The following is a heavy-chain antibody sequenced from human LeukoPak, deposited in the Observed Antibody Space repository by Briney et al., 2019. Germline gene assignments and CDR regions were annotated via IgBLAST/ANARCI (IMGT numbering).Heavy chain of an antibody. J-gene: IGHJ4*02. V-gene: IGHV3-7*01. D-gene: IGHD5-18*01. CDR3: ARGGYSFDY. CDR2: LHADGVEQ. Sequence: PGGSLRLSCAASGCSLSGYWMTWVRQAPGKGLEWVARLHADGVEQNYVDSVTGRFTMSRDNAKNSLDLQMNSLRVEDTAVYYCARGGYSFDYLGQGTLVAVSS. CDR1: GCSLSGYW.